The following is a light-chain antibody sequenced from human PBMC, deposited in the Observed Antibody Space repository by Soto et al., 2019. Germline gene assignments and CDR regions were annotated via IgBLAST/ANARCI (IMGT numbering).Light chain of an antibody. J-gene: IGKJ2*01. CDR3: QQYGSSPPYT. V-gene: IGKV3-20*01. CDR2: GAS. CDR1: QSVSSRY. Sequence: EIVLTQSPGTLSLSPGERATLSCRASQSVSSRYLAWYQQKPGQAPRLLIYGASSRATGIPDRFSGSGSGTEFTLTISRLEPEDFEVYYCQQYGSSPPYTFGQGTKLEIK.